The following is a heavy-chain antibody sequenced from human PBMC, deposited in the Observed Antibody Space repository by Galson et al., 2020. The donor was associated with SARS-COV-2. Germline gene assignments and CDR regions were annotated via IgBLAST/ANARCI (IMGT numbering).Heavy chain of an antibody. CDR3: AKDAGVYSGYGYPLGYLDD. V-gene: IGHV3-30*18. D-gene: IGHD5-12*01. J-gene: IGHJ4*02. Sequence: GESLKISCAAPGFIFSSYGIHWVRQAPGKGLEWVAVISFDETNEYYADSVKGRFTISRDNSKNTLYLQMNSLRVEDTAVYYCAKDAGVYSGYGYPLGYLDDWGQGTLVTVSS. CDR1: GFIFSSYG. CDR2: ISFDETNE.